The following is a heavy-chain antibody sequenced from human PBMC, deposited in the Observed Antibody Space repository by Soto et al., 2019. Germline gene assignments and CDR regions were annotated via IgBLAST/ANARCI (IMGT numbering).Heavy chain of an antibody. V-gene: IGHV1-18*01. CDR2: ISAYNGNT. D-gene: IGHD2-15*01. CDR1: GYTFTSYG. Sequence: ASVKVSCKASGYTFTSYGISWVRQAPGQGLEWMGWISAYNGNTNYAQKLQGRVTMTTDTSTSTAYMELRSLRSDDTAVYYCARVGYCSCGSCYRITYNWFDPWGQGTLVTVSS. CDR3: ARVGYCSCGSCYRITYNWFDP. J-gene: IGHJ5*02.